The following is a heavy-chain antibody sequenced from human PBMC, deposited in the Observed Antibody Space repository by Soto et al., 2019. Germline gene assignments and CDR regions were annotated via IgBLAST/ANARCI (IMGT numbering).Heavy chain of an antibody. Sequence: GGSLRLSCAASGFTFSSYGMHWVRQAPGKGLEWVAVIWYDGSNKYYADSVKGRFTISRDNSKNTLYLQMNSLRAEDRAVYYCARAEYYYDSSGYYSEDYYGMDVWGQGTTVTVSS. V-gene: IGHV3-33*01. J-gene: IGHJ6*02. CDR2: IWYDGSNK. CDR1: GFTFSSYG. CDR3: ARAEYYYDSSGYYSEDYYGMDV. D-gene: IGHD3-22*01.